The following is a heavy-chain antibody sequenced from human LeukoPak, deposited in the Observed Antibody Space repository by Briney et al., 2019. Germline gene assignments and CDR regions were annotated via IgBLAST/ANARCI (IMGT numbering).Heavy chain of an antibody. CDR3: ARGRGYSNYPDY. Sequence: GGSLSLSCAPSGLTFSDYSMTWIRQAPGKGLEGVSHISISGSIIYYADSVKGRFTISRDNAKNSLYLQINSLRAEDTAVYYCARGRGYSNYPDYWGQGTLVTVSS. J-gene: IGHJ4*02. D-gene: IGHD4-11*01. CDR1: GLTFSDYS. CDR2: ISISGSII. V-gene: IGHV3-11*04.